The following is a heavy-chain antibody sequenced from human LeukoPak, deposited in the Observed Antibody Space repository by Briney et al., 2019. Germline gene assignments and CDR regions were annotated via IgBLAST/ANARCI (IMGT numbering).Heavy chain of an antibody. Sequence: PGGSLRLSCVASGFTFSSYAMSWVRQAPGKGLEWVSVVSGGGHNTYYADSVKGRFTMSRDNSKRTVYLQMNSLRAEDTAVYCCAKDRSSWYYPFDSWGQGTLVTVSS. CDR3: AKDRSSWYYPFDS. D-gene: IGHD3-3*01. CDR1: GFTFSSYA. CDR2: VSGGGHNT. J-gene: IGHJ4*02. V-gene: IGHV3-23*01.